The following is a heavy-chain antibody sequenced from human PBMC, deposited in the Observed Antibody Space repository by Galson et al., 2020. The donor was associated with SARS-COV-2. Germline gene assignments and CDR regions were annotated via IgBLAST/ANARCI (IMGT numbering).Heavy chain of an antibody. V-gene: IGHV3-33*01. J-gene: IGHJ4*02. CDR3: ARDGQLSAGWAFDY. CDR2: IFFDGSEK. Sequence: LSLTCAASGFTFSDHAIHWVRQAPGKGLEWVAQIFFDGSEKYYGDSVKGRFTISRDSSKNMVYLQMNNLKVDDTAVYYCARDGQLSAGWAFDYWGQGTLVTVSS. D-gene: IGHD6-19*01. CDR1: GFTFSDHA.